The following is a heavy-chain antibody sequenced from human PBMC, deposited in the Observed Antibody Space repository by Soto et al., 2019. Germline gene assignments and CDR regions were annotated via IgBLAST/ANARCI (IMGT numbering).Heavy chain of an antibody. D-gene: IGHD3-10*01. CDR3: ARDTGEDGMDV. J-gene: IGHJ6*02. CDR1: GGTFSSYT. V-gene: IGHV1-69*08. Sequence: QVQLVQSGAEVKKPGSSVKVSCKASGGTFSSYTISWVRQAPGQGLEWMGRIIPILGIANYAQKFQGRVTITADKSSSTAYMELSSLRSEDTAVYYCARDTGEDGMDVWGQGTTVTVSS. CDR2: IIPILGIA.